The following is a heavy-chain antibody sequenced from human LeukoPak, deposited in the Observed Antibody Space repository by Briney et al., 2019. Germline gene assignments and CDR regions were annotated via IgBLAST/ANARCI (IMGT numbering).Heavy chain of an antibody. CDR1: GYTFTGYY. CDR2: INPNSGGT. D-gene: IGHD3-22*01. CDR3: ARDLEDYYDSSGSDFDY. Sequence: GASVKVSCKASGYTFTGYYMHWVRQAPGQGLEWMGWINPNSGGTNYAQKFQGRVTMTRDTSISTAYMELRRLRSDDTAVYYCARDLEDYYDSSGSDFDYWGQGTLVTVSS. V-gene: IGHV1-2*02. J-gene: IGHJ4*02.